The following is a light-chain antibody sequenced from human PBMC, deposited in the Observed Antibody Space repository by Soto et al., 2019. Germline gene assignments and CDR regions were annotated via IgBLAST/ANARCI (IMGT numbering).Light chain of an antibody. CDR2: KAS. Sequence: DIQMTQSPSTLSASVGDRVTISCRASQSISSRLAWYQQKAGKAPKLLIYKASGLQSGVPSRFSGCGSETDFTHIISSLQPDDFATYYCQQYARNPLTFGGGTKVDIK. J-gene: IGKJ4*01. CDR1: QSISSR. CDR3: QQYARNPLT. V-gene: IGKV1-5*03.